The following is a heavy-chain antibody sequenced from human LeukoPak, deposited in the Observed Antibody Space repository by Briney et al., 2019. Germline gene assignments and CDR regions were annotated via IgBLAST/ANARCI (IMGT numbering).Heavy chain of an antibody. CDR1: GFTFSSYE. CDR2: ISSSGSTI. CDR3: ARDREGKAAAGRYYYYGMDV. Sequence: GGSLRLSCAASGFTFSSYEMNWGRQAPGKGLEWVSYISSSGSTIYYVDSVKGRFTISRDNAKNSLYLQMKSLRAEDTAVYYCARDREGKAAAGRYYYYGMDVWGQGTTVTVSS. D-gene: IGHD6-13*01. V-gene: IGHV3-48*03. J-gene: IGHJ6*02.